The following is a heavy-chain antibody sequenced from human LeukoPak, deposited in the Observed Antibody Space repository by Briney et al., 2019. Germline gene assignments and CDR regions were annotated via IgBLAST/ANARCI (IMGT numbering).Heavy chain of an antibody. J-gene: IGHJ4*02. CDR1: GFTFSDYY. CDR3: ARVGGWYEVDY. D-gene: IGHD6-19*01. Sequence: GGSLRLSCAASGFTFSDYYMSWIRQPPGKGLEYISYISSSSSTINYADSVKGRFTISRDNAKNSLYLQMNSLRAEDTAVYYCARVGGWYEVDYWGQGTLVTVSS. CDR2: ISSSSSTI. V-gene: IGHV3-11*04.